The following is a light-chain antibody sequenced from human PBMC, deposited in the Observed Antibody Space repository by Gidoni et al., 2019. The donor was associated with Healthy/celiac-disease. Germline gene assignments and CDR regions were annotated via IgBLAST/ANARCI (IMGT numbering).Light chain of an antibody. CDR1: QSISSW. J-gene: IGKJ4*01. V-gene: IGKV1-5*03. CDR2: KAS. CDR3: KQYNSYSSLT. Sequence: DIQMTQSPSTLSASVGDRVTITCRASQSISSWLAWYQQKPGKAPKLLIYKASSLESGVPSRFSGSGSGTEFTLTSSSLQPDDFATYYCKQYNSYSSLTFGGGTKVEIK.